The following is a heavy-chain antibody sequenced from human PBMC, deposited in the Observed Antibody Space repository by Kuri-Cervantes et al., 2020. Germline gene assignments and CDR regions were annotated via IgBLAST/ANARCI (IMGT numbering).Heavy chain of an antibody. CDR3: AKYPRDDFWSGYSGY. CDR1: GFTVSSNE. V-gene: IGHV3-38-3*01. CDR2: ISGGST. J-gene: IGHJ4*02. Sequence: GGSLRLSCAASGFTVSSNEMSWVRQAPGKGLEWVSSISGGSTYYADSRKGRFTISRDNSKNTLYLQVNSLRAEDTAVYYCAKYPRDDFWSGYSGYWGQGTLVTVSS. D-gene: IGHD3-3*01.